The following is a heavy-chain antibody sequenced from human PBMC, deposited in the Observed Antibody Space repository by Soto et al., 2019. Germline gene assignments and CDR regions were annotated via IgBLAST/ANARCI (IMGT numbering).Heavy chain of an antibody. CDR3: ARQLATAFDY. CDR2: ISAYNGNT. D-gene: IGHD6-13*01. V-gene: IGHV1-18*01. CDR1: GYTFTTYN. J-gene: IGHJ4*02. Sequence: QVQLVQSGADVKKTGASVKVSCKASGYTFTTYNINWVRQAPGQGLEWMGWISAYNGNTYYAQKFQDRLTMTTDTSTSTVYMELRSLRSDATALYYCARQLATAFDYWGQGTLVTVSS.